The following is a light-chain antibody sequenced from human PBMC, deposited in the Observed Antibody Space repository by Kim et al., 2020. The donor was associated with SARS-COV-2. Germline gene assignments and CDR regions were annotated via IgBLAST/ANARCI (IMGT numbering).Light chain of an antibody. Sequence: QSVLTQPPSVSGAPGQRVTISCTGSSSNIGAGYDVHWYQQLPGTAPKLLIYGNSNRPSGVPDRFSGSKSGTPASLAITGLQAEDEADYYCQSYDSSVYVFGTGTKVTVL. J-gene: IGLJ1*01. CDR2: GNS. CDR1: SSNIGAGYD. V-gene: IGLV1-40*01. CDR3: QSYDSSVYV.